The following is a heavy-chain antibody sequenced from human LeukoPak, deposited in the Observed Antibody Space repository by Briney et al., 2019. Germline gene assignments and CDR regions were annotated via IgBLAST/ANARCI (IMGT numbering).Heavy chain of an antibody. CDR1: GFTFDDYG. J-gene: IGHJ4*02. CDR3: ARETPYSNTWTDFDF. CDR2: INWNGGST. Sequence: PGGSLRLSCAASGFTFDDYGMSWVRQAPGKGLEWVSGINWNGGSTGYTDSVKGRFTISRDTAKNSLYLQMNSLRAEDTAVYYCARETPYSNTWTDFDFWGQGTLVTVSS. D-gene: IGHD6-13*01. V-gene: IGHV3-20*04.